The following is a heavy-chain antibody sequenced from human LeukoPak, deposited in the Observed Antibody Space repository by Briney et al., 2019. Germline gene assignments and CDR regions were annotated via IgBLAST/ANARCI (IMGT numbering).Heavy chain of an antibody. CDR1: GFTFSSYW. V-gene: IGHV3-74*01. CDR2: ISEDGSST. D-gene: IGHD6-19*01. Sequence: GGSLRLSCEASGFTFSSYWMHWVHQTPGKGLVWVSRISEDGSSTYYADSVKGRFTISRDNSKNTLYLQMNRLRAEDTAVYYCVAVTGRPAGGGLYYWGQGTLVTVSS. J-gene: IGHJ4*02. CDR3: VAVTGRPAGGGLYY.